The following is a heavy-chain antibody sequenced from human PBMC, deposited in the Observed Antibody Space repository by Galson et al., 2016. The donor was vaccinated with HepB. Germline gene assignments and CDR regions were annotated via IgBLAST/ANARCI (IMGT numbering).Heavy chain of an antibody. J-gene: IGHJ3*02. CDR2: ISGDASGT. Sequence: SLRLSCADSRFTFSSYWMHWVRQVPGKGPVWVSVISGDASGTRYADSVKGRFTIPRDNTKNTLYLQMNSLRADDTAVYYCVSPLHNDGNSGMAFDIWGQGTMVTVSS. V-gene: IGHV3-74*01. D-gene: IGHD4-23*01. CDR1: RFTFSSYW. CDR3: VSPLHNDGNSGMAFDI.